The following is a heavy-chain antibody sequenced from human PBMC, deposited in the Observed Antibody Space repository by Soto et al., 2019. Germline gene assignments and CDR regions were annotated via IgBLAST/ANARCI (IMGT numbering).Heavy chain of an antibody. J-gene: IGHJ4*02. CDR3: ARESLRFLEWSFDY. V-gene: IGHV3-48*03. Sequence: DVELLESGGGLVQPGGSLRLSCAASGFTFSNYEMNWVRQAPGKGLEWLAYISTSGSPIYYADSVKGRFTISRDDAKNSLYLQMNNLRAEDTAVYYCARESLRFLEWSFDYWGQGNLVTVSS. D-gene: IGHD3-3*01. CDR2: ISTSGSPI. CDR1: GFTFSNYE.